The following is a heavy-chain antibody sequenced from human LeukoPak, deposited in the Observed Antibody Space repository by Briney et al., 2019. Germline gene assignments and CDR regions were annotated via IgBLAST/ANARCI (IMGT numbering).Heavy chain of an antibody. CDR2: IIPILGIA. D-gene: IGHD3-10*01. V-gene: IGHV1-69*02. CDR3: ARRRGSGSSDAFDI. J-gene: IGHJ3*02. Sequence: SVKVSCKASGYTFTGYYMHWVRQAPGQGLEWMGRIIPILGIANYAQKFQGRVTITADKSTSTAYMELSSLRSEDTAVYYCARRRGSGSSDAFDIWGQGTMVTVSS. CDR1: GYTFTGYY.